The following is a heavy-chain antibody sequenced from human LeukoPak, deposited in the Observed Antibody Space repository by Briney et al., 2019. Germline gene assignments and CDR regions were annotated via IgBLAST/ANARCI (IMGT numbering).Heavy chain of an antibody. D-gene: IGHD4-17*01. CDR1: GFTFSSSA. V-gene: IGHV3-23*01. CDR3: ARDLGDGYGDYDWFDP. CDR2: ISASGGST. J-gene: IGHJ5*02. Sequence: GGSLRLSCAASGFTFSSSAMSWVRQVPGKGLEWVSGISASGGSTSYADSVRGRFTISRDNSKNTLYVQMNSLRSEDTAVYYCARDLGDGYGDYDWFDPWGQGTLVTVSS.